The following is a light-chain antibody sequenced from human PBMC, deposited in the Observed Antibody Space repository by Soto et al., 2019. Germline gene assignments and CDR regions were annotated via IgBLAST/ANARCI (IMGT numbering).Light chain of an antibody. V-gene: IGKV1-6*01. J-gene: IGKJ1*01. CDR3: LQDFNYTRT. CDR2: AAS. CDR1: QGIRND. Sequence: AIQMTQSPSSLSASVGDRVNITCRASQGIRNDLGWFQKKPGKDPKLLIYAASTLQSGVPSRFSGSGSGTDFNLTISRLQTEDFATYDCLQDFNYTRTFGQGTKVDIK.